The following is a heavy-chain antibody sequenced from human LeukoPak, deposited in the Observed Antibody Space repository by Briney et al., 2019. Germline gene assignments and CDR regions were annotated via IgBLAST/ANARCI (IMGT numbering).Heavy chain of an antibody. Sequence: GGSLRLSCAASGFTFSSHSMNWVRQAPGKGLEWVSYISSSSSTIYYTDSVKGRFTISRDNAKNSLYLQMNSLRAEDTAVYYCARGLGIAVAGTRDYWGQGTLVTVSS. D-gene: IGHD6-19*01. CDR1: GFTFSSHS. V-gene: IGHV3-48*01. CDR3: ARGLGIAVAGTRDY. J-gene: IGHJ4*02. CDR2: ISSSSSTI.